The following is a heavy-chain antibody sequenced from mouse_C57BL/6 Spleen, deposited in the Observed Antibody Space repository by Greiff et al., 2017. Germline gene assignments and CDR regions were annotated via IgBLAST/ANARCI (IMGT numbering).Heavy chain of an antibody. CDR1: GYSITSGYY. CDR2: ISYDGSN. J-gene: IGHJ2*01. D-gene: IGHD2-3*01. V-gene: IGHV3-6*01. CDR3: ARDRYDGYYGY. Sequence: EVQLVESGPGLVKPSQSLSLTCSVTGYSITSGYYWNWIRQFPGNKLEWMGYISYDGSNNYNPSLKNRISITRDTSKNQFFLKLNSVTTEDTATYYCARDRYDGYYGYWGQGTTLTVSS.